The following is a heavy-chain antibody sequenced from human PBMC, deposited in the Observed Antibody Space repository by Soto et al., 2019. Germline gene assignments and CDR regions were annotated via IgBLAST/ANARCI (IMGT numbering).Heavy chain of an antibody. CDR3: AHFSDLEWFDP. J-gene: IGHJ5*02. CDR2: IFYTGST. CDR1: GGSISRYF. V-gene: IGHV4-59*01. Sequence: PSETLSLTCTVSGGSISRYFWSWIRQSPGKGLEWIGYIFYTGSTTYNPSLKSRVTISIDTSKNQFSLKLSSLTAADTAVYYCAHFSDLEWFDPWGQGPLVTVSS. D-gene: IGHD2-21*01.